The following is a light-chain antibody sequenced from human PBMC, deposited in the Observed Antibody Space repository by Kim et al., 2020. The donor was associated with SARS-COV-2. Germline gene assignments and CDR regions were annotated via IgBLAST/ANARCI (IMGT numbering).Light chain of an antibody. J-gene: IGKJ3*01. CDR1: QSILYSSNNKNY. CDR2: WAS. CDR3: QQYHSSPVT. Sequence: ATINCKSSQSILYSSNNKNYLAWYQQKPGQPPKLLIYWASTRESGVPDRFSGSGSGTDFTLTISSLQAEDVAVYYCQQYHSSPVTFGPGTKVDIK. V-gene: IGKV4-1*01.